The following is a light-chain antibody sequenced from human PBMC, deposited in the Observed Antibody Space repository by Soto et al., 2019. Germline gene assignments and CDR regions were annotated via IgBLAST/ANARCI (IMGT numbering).Light chain of an antibody. CDR3: QQRSNCPIT. V-gene: IGKV3-11*01. CDR2: GAS. Sequence: IVMTQSPATLSVSPGERATLSCRASQSVSSNLAWYQQKPGQAPRVLIYGASSRATGIPDRFSGSGSATDFTLTISSLEPEDFAVYYCQQRSNCPITFGQGTRLEIK. CDR1: QSVSSN. J-gene: IGKJ5*01.